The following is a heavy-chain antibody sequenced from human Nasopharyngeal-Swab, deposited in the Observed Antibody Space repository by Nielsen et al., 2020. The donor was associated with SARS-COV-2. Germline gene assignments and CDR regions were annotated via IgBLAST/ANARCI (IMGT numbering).Heavy chain of an antibody. D-gene: IGHD5-18*01. CDR3: ARDGPYVGYAFDD. J-gene: IGHJ4*02. CDR1: GGPISSYS. CDR2: IYYSGST. V-gene: IGHV4-59*01. Sequence: SETLSLTCPVSGGPISSYSWSWIRQPPGKGLEGIGNIYYSGSTNYNPSLKSRVTISADTSKKQFSLNLSSVTAADTAVYYCARDGPYVGYAFDDWGQGTLVTVSS.